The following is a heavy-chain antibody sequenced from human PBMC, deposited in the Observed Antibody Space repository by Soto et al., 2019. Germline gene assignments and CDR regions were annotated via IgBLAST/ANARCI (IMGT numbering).Heavy chain of an antibody. CDR2: LSGSGTST. Sequence: GGSLSLSCAASGFSFVTYAMNWVRQAPGKGLGWVWGLSGSGTSTYYADSVNGRSTITRNNTRDTLFLQMNSLTADDTAVYYCAKATTNGGWFNPFDSWGQGALVTVSS. V-gene: IGHV3-23*01. J-gene: IGHJ4*02. CDR1: GFSFVTYA. CDR3: AKATTNGGWFNPFDS. D-gene: IGHD6-19*01.